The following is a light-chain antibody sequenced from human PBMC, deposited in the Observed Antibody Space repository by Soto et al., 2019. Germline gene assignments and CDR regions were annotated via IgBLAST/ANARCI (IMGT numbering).Light chain of an antibody. V-gene: IGKV1-5*03. CDR1: QSISIC. Sequence: DIRMTQSPSTLSASVGDRVTITCRASQSISICLAWYQQKPGKAPKILIYKASSLESGVPSRFSGSGSGTEFTLTISSLQPDDFATYYCQQYSTYTPRTFGQGTKVEIK. CDR2: KAS. CDR3: QQYSTYTPRT. J-gene: IGKJ1*01.